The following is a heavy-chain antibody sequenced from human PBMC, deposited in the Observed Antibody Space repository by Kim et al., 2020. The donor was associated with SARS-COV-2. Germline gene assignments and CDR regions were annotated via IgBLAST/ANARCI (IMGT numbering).Heavy chain of an antibody. V-gene: IGHV4-31*03. Sequence: SETLSLTCTVSGGSISSGGYYWSCIRQHPGKGLEWIGYIYYSGSTYYNPSLKSRVTISVDTSKNQYSLKLSSVTAEDTAVYYCARVPPTRVTWGNWFDPWGQGTLVTVSS. CDR2: IYYSGST. D-gene: IGHD2-21*02. CDR3: ARVPPTRVTWGNWFDP. CDR1: GGSISSGGYY. J-gene: IGHJ5*02.